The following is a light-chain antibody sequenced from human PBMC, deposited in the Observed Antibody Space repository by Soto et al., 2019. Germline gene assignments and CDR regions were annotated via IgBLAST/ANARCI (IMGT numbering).Light chain of an antibody. J-gene: IGKJ2*01. CDR2: GAP. CDR3: QQSGSSFYT. V-gene: IGKV3-20*01. CDR1: QSVSSPY. Sequence: EIVLTQSPGTLSLSPGERATLSCRASQSVSSPYLAWYQQIPGQAPRLLIYGAPSRATGIPDRFSGSGSGTDFTLTISGLEPEDFAVYYCQQSGSSFYTFGQGTKLEIK.